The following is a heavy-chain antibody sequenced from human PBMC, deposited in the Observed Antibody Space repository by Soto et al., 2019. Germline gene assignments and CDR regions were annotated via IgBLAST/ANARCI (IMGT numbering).Heavy chain of an antibody. J-gene: IGHJ2*01. CDR2: IWYDGSNK. Sequence: GGSLRLSCAASGFTFSSYGMHWVRQAPGKGLEWVAVIWYDGSNKYYADSVKGRFTISRDNSKNTLYLQMNSLRAEDTAVYYCARDHAGSAYWYFDLWGRGTLVTVSS. CDR3: ARDHAGSAYWYFDL. V-gene: IGHV3-33*01. D-gene: IGHD3-10*01. CDR1: GFTFSSYG.